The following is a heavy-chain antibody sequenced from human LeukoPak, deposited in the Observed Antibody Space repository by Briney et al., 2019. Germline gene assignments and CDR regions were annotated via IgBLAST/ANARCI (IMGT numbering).Heavy chain of an antibody. Sequence: ASVKVCCKGAGYSLNELSIHWVRQAPGQGLELMGRLDPADGERIYAQKFKGRVTMTEDTSTDTADMELSSLRSEDTAVYYCATGTPWPLLCPQHWGQGTLVPVSS. V-gene: IGHV1-24*01. CDR1: GYSLNELS. CDR2: LDPADGER. J-gene: IGHJ1*01. D-gene: IGHD1-26*01. CDR3: ATGTPWPLLCPQH.